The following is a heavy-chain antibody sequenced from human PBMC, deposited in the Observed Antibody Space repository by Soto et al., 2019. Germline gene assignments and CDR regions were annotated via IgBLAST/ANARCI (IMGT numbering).Heavy chain of an antibody. CDR2: IHYSGST. V-gene: IGHV4-61*01. CDR1: GGSVNIGTCY. D-gene: IGHD2-21*01. CDR3: TRGGDPYKTGH. Sequence: PSETLSLTCTVPGGSVNIGTCYWSWIRQPPGKGLEWIGFIHYSGSTNYNPSLKGRVTMSVDTSKNQFSLKLTSVNTADTAIYYCTRGGDPYKTGHWGQGTLVTVS. J-gene: IGHJ4*02.